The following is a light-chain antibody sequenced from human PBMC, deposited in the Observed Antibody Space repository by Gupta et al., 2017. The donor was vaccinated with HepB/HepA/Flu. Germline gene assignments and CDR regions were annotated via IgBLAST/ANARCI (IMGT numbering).Light chain of an antibody. CDR1: SSDIGAYNL. J-gene: IGLJ1*01. CDR2: DVS. CDR3: FSYAGNDNWV. V-gene: IGLV2-8*01. Sequence: QSAPTPPPSASGSPGQSVTISCTGTSSDIGAYNLVSWYQQHPGKAPKLIIYDVSQRPSGVPDRFSGSKSGNTASLTGSGLQAEDEADYYCFSYAGNDNWVFGGGTKVTVL.